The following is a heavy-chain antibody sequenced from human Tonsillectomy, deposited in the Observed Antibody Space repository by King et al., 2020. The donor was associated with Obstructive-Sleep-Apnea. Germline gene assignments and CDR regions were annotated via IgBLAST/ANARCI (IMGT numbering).Heavy chain of an antibody. CDR2: IYYSGST. J-gene: IGHJ4*02. CDR3: ARATIFTGTLVDY. D-gene: IGHD3-9*01. V-gene: IGHV4-59*01. CDR1: GGSISGYY. Sequence: QLQESGPGLVKPSETLSLLCTVSGGSISGYYWSWIRQPPGKGLEWIGYIYYSGSTNYNPSLRSRVTISIDTSKNQFSLKLTSVTAADTAVYFCARATIFTGTLVDYWGQGTLVTVSS.